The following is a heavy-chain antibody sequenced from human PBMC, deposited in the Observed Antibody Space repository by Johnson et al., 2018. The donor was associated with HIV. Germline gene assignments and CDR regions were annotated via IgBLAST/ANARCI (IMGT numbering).Heavy chain of an antibody. D-gene: IGHD4-17*01. CDR2: ISSSGSTM. CDR3: ARGIPRRNGDYDHVIDI. CDR1: GFTFSDHY. V-gene: IGHV3-11*04. Sequence: QVQLVESGGGLVKPGGSLRLSCAASGFTFSDHYMSWIRQAPGKGLEWVSYISSSGSTMYYADSVKGRFTISRDNAKNSLYLQMDSLRVEDTAVYYCARGIPRRNGDYDHVIDIWGQGTMVTVSS. J-gene: IGHJ3*02.